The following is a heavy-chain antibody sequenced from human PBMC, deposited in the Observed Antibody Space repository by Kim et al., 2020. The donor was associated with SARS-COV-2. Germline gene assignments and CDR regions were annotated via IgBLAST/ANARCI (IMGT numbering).Heavy chain of an antibody. CDR2: INSDGGTT. J-gene: IGHJ4*02. V-gene: IGHV3-74*01. D-gene: IGHD1-26*01. Sequence: GGSLSLSCAASGCTFSSYWLPWVRQPPGKGLVWFSRINSDGGTTSNPAPVKGRFTISRDNAKSTLYLQRNSLRAEDTAVYYCASRRYTGTYYYFAYWGQGTLVTVSS. CDR3: ASRRYTGTYYYFAY. CDR1: GCTFSSYW.